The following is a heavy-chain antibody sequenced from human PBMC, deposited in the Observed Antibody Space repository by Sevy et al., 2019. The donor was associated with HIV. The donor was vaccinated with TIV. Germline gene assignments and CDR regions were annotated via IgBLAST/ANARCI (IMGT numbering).Heavy chain of an antibody. CDR1: GYTFTGQY. D-gene: IGHD3-10*01. CDR3: ERARLGPLGSLDS. V-gene: IGHV1-2*02. J-gene: IGHJ4*02. Sequence: ASVKVSCKASGYTFTGQYIHWVRQVPGQGLEWVGWVNPSNGGTKTAQSFEGRVTLTRDTSISTANLEMGSLTSDDTDVYFCERARLGPLGSLDSWGQGTLVTVSS. CDR2: VNPSNGGT.